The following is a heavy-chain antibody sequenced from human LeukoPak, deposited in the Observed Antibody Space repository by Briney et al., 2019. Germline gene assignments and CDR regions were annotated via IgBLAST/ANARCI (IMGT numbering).Heavy chain of an antibody. J-gene: IGHJ4*02. V-gene: IGHV1-69*13. CDR1: GGTFSSYA. CDR3: ARVAGLLWFGELLLGERYYFDY. CDR2: IIPIFGTA. Sequence: ASVKVSCKASGGTFSSYAISWVRQAPGQGLEWMGGIIPIFGTANYAQKFQGRVTITADESTSTAYMELSSLRSEDTAVYYCARVAGLLWFGELLLGERYYFDYWGQGTLVTVSS. D-gene: IGHD3-10*01.